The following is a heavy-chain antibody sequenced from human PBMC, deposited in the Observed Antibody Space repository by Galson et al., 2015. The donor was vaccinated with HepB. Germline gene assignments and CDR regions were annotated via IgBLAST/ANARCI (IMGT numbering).Heavy chain of an antibody. V-gene: IGHV3-15*01. CDR3: VIDLSTTVIINSNFHS. CDR1: GFTFAW. Sequence: SCKASGFTFAWMSWVRQAPGQGLEWVGRIKSINDGGTTDYAPPVKGRFTISRDDSKNTLYLQMNSLKTEDTAVYYCVIDLSTTVIINSNFHSWGQGTLVTVSS. CDR2: IKSINDGGTT. J-gene: IGHJ4*02. D-gene: IGHD3-9*01.